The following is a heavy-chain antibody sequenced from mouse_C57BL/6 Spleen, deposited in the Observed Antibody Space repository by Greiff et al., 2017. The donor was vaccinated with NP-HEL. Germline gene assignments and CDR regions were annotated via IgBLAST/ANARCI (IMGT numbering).Heavy chain of an antibody. D-gene: IGHD1-1*01. CDR1: GFTFSDYG. Sequence: EVKLVESGGGLVKPGGSLKLSCAASGFTFSDYGMHWVRQAPEKGLEWVAYISSGSSTIYYADTVKGRSTISRDTAKTTLFLQMTSLRSEDTAMYYCARESYYYGSIWYFDVWGTGTTVTVSS. V-gene: IGHV5-17*01. J-gene: IGHJ1*03. CDR3: ARESYYYGSIWYFDV. CDR2: ISSGSSTI.